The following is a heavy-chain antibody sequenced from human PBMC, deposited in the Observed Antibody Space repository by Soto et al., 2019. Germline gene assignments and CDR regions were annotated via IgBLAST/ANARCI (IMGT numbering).Heavy chain of an antibody. J-gene: IGHJ5*02. CDR2: IDPRDSYV. Sequence: GYSLKISCTSFLDTFTTFWSSWVRPMPGEGLEWMGRIDPRDSYVNYSPSFQGHVTIYLDKSISTAYLQWGSLKASDTAMYYCARLFCSTNTCDSWFDPWGQGTLVTVSS. CDR1: LDTFTTFW. V-gene: IGHV5-10-1*01. CDR3: ARLFCSTNTCDSWFDP. D-gene: IGHD2-2*01.